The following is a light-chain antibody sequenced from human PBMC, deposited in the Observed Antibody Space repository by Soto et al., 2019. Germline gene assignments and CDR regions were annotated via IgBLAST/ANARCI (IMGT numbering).Light chain of an antibody. V-gene: IGKV3-11*01. CDR1: QNVYNN. Sequence: EIVLTQSPGTTSLSPGDRATLSCRASQNVYNNLLAWYKQRPGQAPRLLIYDAEERATGIPARFSGSGSGTDFTLTISSLEPEDFAVYYCQQRSNWPWTFGQGTKVDIK. CDR2: DAE. CDR3: QQRSNWPWT. J-gene: IGKJ1*01.